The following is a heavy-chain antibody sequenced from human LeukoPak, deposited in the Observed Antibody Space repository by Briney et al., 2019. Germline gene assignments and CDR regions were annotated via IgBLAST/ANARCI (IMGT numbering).Heavy chain of an antibody. CDR2: IIPIFGTA. Sequence: ASVKVSCKASGGTFSSYAISWVRQAPGQGLEWMGGIIPIFGTANYAQKFQGRVTITADESTSTAYMELSSLRSEDTVVYYCARANNRLRYFDWWDYWGQGTLVTVPS. CDR1: GGTFSSYA. J-gene: IGHJ4*02. V-gene: IGHV1-69*13. CDR3: ARANNRLRYFDWWDY. D-gene: IGHD3-9*01.